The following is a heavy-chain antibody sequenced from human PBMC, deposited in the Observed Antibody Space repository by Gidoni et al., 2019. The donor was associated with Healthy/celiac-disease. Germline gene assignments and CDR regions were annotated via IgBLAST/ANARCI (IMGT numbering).Heavy chain of an antibody. Sequence: EVQLVESGGGLVQPGGSLRLSCAASGFTFSSYSMNWVRQAPGKGLEWVSYISSSSRTIYYADSVKGRFTISRDNAKNSLYLQMNSLRDEDTAVYYCARRGGYSGSTGEDAFDIWGQGTMVTVSS. CDR1: GFTFSSYS. D-gene: IGHD5-12*01. V-gene: IGHV3-48*02. CDR2: ISSSSRTI. CDR3: ARRGGYSGSTGEDAFDI. J-gene: IGHJ3*02.